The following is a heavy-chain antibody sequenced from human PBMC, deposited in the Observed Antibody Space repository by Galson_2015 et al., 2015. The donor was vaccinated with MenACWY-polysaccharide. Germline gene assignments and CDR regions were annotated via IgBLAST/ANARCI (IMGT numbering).Heavy chain of an antibody. Sequence: SLRLSCAASGFTVSPYWMHWVRQAPGKGLVWVSRINSDGSATNYADSVKGRFTIPRDNAKNTLYLQMNSLRDEDTAVYYCVKVGARYCSGGTCSFNWFDPWGQGTLVTVSS. CDR2: INSDGSAT. CDR3: VKVGARYCSGGTCSFNWFDP. J-gene: IGHJ5*02. V-gene: IGHV3-74*01. CDR1: GFTVSPYW. D-gene: IGHD2-15*01.